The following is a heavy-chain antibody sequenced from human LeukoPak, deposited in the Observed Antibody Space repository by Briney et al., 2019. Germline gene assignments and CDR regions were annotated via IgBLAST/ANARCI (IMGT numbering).Heavy chain of an antibody. CDR1: GFTFSSYG. J-gene: IGHJ5*02. CDR2: ISYDGSNK. V-gene: IGHV3-30*18. CDR3: AKDHLDP. Sequence: PGRSLRLSCAASGFTFSSYGMHWVRQAPGKGLAWVAVISYDGSNKYYADSVKGRFTISRDNSKNTLYLQMNSLRAEDTAVYYCAKDHLDPWGQGTLVTVSS.